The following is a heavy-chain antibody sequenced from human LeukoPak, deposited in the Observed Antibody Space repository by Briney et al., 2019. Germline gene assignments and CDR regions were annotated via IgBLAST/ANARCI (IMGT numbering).Heavy chain of an antibody. D-gene: IGHD6-19*01. Sequence: PGGSLRLSCAASGFTVSSNYMSWVRQAPGKGLEWVSVIYSGGSTYYADSVKGRFTISRDNSKNTLYLQMNSLRAEDTAVYYCAKAKQWLYFDYWGQGTLVTVSS. CDR1: GFTVSSNY. CDR2: IYSGGST. CDR3: AKAKQWLYFDY. V-gene: IGHV3-66*01. J-gene: IGHJ4*02.